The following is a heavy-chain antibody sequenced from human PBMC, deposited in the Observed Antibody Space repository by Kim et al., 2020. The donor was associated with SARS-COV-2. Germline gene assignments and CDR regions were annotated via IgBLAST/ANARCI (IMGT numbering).Heavy chain of an antibody. J-gene: IGHJ4*02. CDR3: ARLDNSRGYYVDS. D-gene: IGHD3-22*01. Sequence: YYAESMKGRFNVYRDTAKNSLYLQMTILRAEDTAVYYCARLDNSRGYYVDSWGQGSLVTVSS. V-gene: IGHV3-48*03.